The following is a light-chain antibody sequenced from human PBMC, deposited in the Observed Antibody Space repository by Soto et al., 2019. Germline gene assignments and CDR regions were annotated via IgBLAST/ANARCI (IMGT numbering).Light chain of an antibody. J-gene: IGLJ1*01. Sequence: SYELTQPPSVSVAPGGRASITGGESDIGTKLVQWYQQKPGQAPVLVMSDDDDRPSGIPERFSGSNSVNTATLTISRVEAGDEADYYCQVWDSSTDIYVFGTGTKVTVL. CDR2: DDD. V-gene: IGLV3-21*04. CDR1: DIGTKL. CDR3: QVWDSSTDIYV.